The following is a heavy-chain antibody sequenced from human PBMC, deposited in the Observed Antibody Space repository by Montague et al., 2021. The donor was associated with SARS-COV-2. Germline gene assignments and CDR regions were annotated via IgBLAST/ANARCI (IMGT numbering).Heavy chain of an antibody. V-gene: IGHV4-59*01. CDR2: IYYNGST. J-gene: IGHJ2*01. D-gene: IGHD4-23*01. CDR1: GGSISSYY. CDR3: AGDGGRFWHFDL. Sequence: SETLSLTCTVSGGSISSYYWNWIRQPPGKGLEWIGYIYYNGSTNYNPSLKSRVTISVDTSKSQMSLRLNSVTAADTAVYYCAGDGGRFWHFDLWGRGTLVTVSS.